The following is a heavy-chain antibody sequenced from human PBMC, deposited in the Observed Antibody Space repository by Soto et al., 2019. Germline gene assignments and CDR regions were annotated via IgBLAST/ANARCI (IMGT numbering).Heavy chain of an antibody. Sequence: EVQFVESGGGLVQPGGSVRLSCAVSGFTFSRYWMHWFRQDPGHGLGWVSSINTDGTNTQYADSVRGRFTVSRDKPKNTVYFQMIRLGSEDTAVYYCAKDLLWGQSAYWGQGTLVVVSS. CDR1: GFTFSRYW. V-gene: IGHV3-74*03. J-gene: IGHJ4*02. CDR2: INTDGTNT. D-gene: IGHD3-16*01. CDR3: AKDLLWGQSAY.